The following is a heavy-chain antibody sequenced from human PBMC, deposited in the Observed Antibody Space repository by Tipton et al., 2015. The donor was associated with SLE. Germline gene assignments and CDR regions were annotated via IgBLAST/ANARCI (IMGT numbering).Heavy chain of an antibody. CDR2: INHSGST. V-gene: IGHV4-34*01. D-gene: IGHD3-16*01. CDR1: GESFSGYY. Sequence: TLSLTCAVYGESFSGYYWSWIRQPPGKGLEWIGEINHSGSTNYNPSLKSRVTISTDTSKNQFSLKLSSVTAADTAVYYCARAQGDFDLWGRGTLVTVSS. CDR3: ARAQGDFDL. J-gene: IGHJ2*01.